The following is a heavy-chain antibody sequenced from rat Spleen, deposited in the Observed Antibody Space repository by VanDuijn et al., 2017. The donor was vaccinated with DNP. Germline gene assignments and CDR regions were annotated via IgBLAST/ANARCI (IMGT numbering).Heavy chain of an antibody. CDR2: NAYEGLRT. Sequence: EVQLVESGGGLVQPGGSLKLSCAASGFSFSDYNLAWVRQAPKRGLEWVATNAYEGLRTFYRDSVKGRFTVSRDIAKSTLYLQIDSLRSEDTATYYCARPDYWGQGVMVTVSS. CDR3: ARPDY. V-gene: IGHV5S10*01. CDR1: GFSFSDYN. J-gene: IGHJ2*01.